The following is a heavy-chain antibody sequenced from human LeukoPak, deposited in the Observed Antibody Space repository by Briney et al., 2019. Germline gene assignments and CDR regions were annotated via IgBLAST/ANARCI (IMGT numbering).Heavy chain of an antibody. CDR2: IYSGGTT. D-gene: IGHD3-16*01. CDR3: ARDTYRFDDF. J-gene: IGHJ4*02. Sequence: GGSLRLSCAASGFTVNRNYMIWVRQAPGKGLECVSVIYSGGTTWYADSVKGRFTISRDTNTLYLQMNSLRAEDTAVYYCARDTYRFDDFWGQGTLVTVSS. V-gene: IGHV3-66*01. CDR1: GFTVNRNY.